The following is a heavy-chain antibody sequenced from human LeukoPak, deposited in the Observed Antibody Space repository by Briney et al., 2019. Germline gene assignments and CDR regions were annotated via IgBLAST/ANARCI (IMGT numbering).Heavy chain of an antibody. CDR1: LFTFSSYA. V-gene: IGHV3-23*01. Sequence: GGSLRLSPSPSLFTFSSYALSSVRQAPGKGLEWVSGVSGGGDTVYTADSVKGVFTISRENSKNTVSLHMDSLRVENTAVYYCAGISYSVTWPVGYWGQGTLVTVTA. J-gene: IGHJ4*02. CDR2: VSGGGDTV. D-gene: IGHD5/OR15-5a*01. CDR3: AGISYSVTWPVGY.